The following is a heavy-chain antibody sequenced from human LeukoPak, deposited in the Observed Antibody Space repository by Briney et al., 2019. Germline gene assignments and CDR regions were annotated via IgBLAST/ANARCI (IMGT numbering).Heavy chain of an antibody. CDR1: GYTFTDYY. V-gene: IGHV1-2*02. CDR3: AREKIGSGYDQDLDY. D-gene: IGHD5-12*01. CDR2: INPADGGT. Sequence: ASVKVSCKASGYTFTDYYIHWVRQAPGQGLEWMGWINPADGGTKFAQNFQVRVTMTSDTSISTAYMELSSLRSDDTAVYYCAREKIGSGYDQDLDYWGQGTMVTVSS. J-gene: IGHJ4*02.